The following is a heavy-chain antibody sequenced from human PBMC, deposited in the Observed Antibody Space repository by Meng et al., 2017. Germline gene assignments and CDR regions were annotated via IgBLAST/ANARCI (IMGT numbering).Heavy chain of an antibody. CDR2: IYYSGST. CDR1: GGSISSGSYY. Sequence: VPLYVPVPGQGRPSWTLSSPCTVSGGSISSGSYYWSWIRQPPGKGLEWIGYIYYSGSTNYNPSLKNRVTISVDTSKNQFSLKLSSVTAADTAVYYCARAIAVAGITIDYWGQGTLVTVSS. D-gene: IGHD6-19*01. J-gene: IGHJ4*02. V-gene: IGHV4-61*01. CDR3: ARAIAVAGITIDY.